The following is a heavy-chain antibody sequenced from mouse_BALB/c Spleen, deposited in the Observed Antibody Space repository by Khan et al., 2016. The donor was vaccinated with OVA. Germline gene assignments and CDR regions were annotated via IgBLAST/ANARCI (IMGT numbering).Heavy chain of an antibody. Sequence: EVQVVESGGDLVKPEGSLKLSCAASGFTFSTYGMSWVRQTPDKRLEWVATISSGGSYTYYPDSVQGRVTISRDNAKNTLYLQMSSLKSEDTAMFYCARLAYYYDSEGFAYWGQGTLVTVSA. CDR1: GFTFSTYG. D-gene: IGHD1-1*01. CDR3: ARLAYYYDSEGFAY. J-gene: IGHJ3*01. V-gene: IGHV5-6*01. CDR2: ISSGGSYT.